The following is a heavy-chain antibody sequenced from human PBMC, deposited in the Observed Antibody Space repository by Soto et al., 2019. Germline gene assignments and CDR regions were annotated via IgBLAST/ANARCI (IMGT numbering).Heavy chain of an antibody. CDR3: ARVGRYCSGGSCYYRAEYFQH. D-gene: IGHD2-15*01. CDR1: GYTFTSYA. V-gene: IGHV1-3*01. CDR2: INAGNGNT. J-gene: IGHJ1*01. Sequence: ASVKVSCKASGYTFTSYAMHWVRQAPGQRLEWMGWINAGNGNTKYSQKFQGRVTITRDTSASTAYMELSSLRSEDTAVYYCARVGRYCSGGSCYYRAEYFQHWGQGTPVTVSS.